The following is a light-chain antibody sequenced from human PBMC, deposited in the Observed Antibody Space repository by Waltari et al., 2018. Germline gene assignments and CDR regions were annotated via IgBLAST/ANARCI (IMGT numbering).Light chain of an antibody. Sequence: EIVMTQPPATLSVSPGERATLSCRPSQSIRSHLAWFQQKPAQAPRLLIYHASTRATGIPARLSGSGSGTEFTLTISSLQSEDFAVYYCQQYYDGRTFGQGTKLEIK. CDR3: QQYYDGRT. CDR2: HAS. V-gene: IGKV3-15*01. J-gene: IGKJ2*01. CDR1: QSIRSH.